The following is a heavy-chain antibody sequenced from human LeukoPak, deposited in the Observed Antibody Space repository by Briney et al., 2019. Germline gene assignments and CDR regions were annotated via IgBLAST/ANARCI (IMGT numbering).Heavy chain of an antibody. J-gene: IGHJ4*02. D-gene: IGHD1-26*01. CDR3: ARDKSGGATSFDY. V-gene: IGHV3-11*01. CDR2: ISSSGSTI. Sequence: GGSLRLSCAASGFTFSDYYMSWIRQAPGEGLEWVSYISSSGSTIHYADSVKGRFTISRDNAKNSLYLQMNSLRAEDTAVYYCARDKSGGATSFDYWGQGTLVTVSS. CDR1: GFTFSDYY.